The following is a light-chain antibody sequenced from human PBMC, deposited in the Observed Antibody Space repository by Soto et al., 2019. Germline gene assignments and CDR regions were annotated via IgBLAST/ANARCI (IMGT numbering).Light chain of an antibody. CDR3: AAWDDSLNAVV. V-gene: IGLV1-44*01. CDR2: SNN. J-gene: IGLJ2*01. Sequence: LTQPPSASGTPGQRVTISCSGSSSNIGSNTVNWYQQLPGTAPKLLIYSNNQRPSGVPDRFSGSKSGTSASLAISGLQSEDEADYYCAAWDDSLNAVVFGGGTKVTVL. CDR1: SSNIGSNT.